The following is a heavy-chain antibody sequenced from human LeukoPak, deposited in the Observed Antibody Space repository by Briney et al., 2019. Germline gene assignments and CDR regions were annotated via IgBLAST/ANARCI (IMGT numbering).Heavy chain of an antibody. CDR2: ISGSSSYI. J-gene: IGHJ6*02. Sequence: ETLSLTCVVSGDSISSGHYYWSWIRQHPGKGLEWVSSISGSSSYIYYADSVKGRFTISRDNAKNSMFLQMNSLRAEDTAVYYCARALRSGSSGSGDFYYYYGLDVWGQGTTVIVSS. CDR1: GDSISSGHYY. CDR3: ARALRSGSSGSGDFYYYYGLDV. D-gene: IGHD3-10*01. V-gene: IGHV3-21*01.